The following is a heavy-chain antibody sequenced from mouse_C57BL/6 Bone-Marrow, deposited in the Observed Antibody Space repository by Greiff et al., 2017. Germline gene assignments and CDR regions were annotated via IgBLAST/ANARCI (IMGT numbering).Heavy chain of an antibody. J-gene: IGHJ2*02. D-gene: IGHD2-12*01. V-gene: IGHV1-85*01. Sequence: QVQLKEPGPELVKPGASVKLSCKASGYTFTSYGINWVKQRPGQGLEWIGRIYPRSGSTTYNEKFKGKATLPVDTSSSTAYMELHSLTSEDSAVYFGARFTNALYYTIDYWGQGTSLTVSS. CDR3: ARFTNALYYTIDY. CDR1: GYTFTSYG. CDR2: IYPRSGST.